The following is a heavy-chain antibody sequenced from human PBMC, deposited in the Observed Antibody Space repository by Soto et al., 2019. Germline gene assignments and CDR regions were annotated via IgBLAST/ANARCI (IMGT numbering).Heavy chain of an antibody. D-gene: IGHD6-13*01. Sequence: QVQLQESGPGLVKPSETLSLTCTVSGGSISSYYWSWIRQPPGKGLEWIGYIYYSGSTNYNPSLKSRVTISVDTSKNQFSLKLSSVTAADTAVYYCARGGAAAGTLRRYYFDYWGQGTLVTVSS. CDR1: GGSISSYY. J-gene: IGHJ4*02. CDR3: ARGGAAAGTLRRYYFDY. CDR2: IYYSGST. V-gene: IGHV4-59*01.